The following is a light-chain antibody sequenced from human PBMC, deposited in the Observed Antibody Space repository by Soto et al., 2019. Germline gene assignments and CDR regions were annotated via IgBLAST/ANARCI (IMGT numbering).Light chain of an antibody. CDR2: DVS. J-gene: IGLJ2*01. CDR1: SSDVGGYNY. CDR3: NSYTTSRTVL. Sequence: QSVLTQPASVSGSPGQSITISCTGRSSDVGGYNYVSWYQQYPGKAPKLMIYDVSDRPSGVSNRFSGSKSGNTASLTISGLQAEDEAEYYCNSYTTSRTVLFGGGTKVTVL. V-gene: IGLV2-14*01.